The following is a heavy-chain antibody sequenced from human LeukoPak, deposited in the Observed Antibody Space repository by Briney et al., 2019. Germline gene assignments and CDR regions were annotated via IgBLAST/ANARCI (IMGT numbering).Heavy chain of an antibody. CDR2: IKEDGSEK. Sequence: GGSLRLSCEVSGFTFSSYWMSWVRQAPGKGLEWVANIKEDGSEKYYVDSVRGRFTLSRDNAKNSLYLQMNSLRAEDTAVYYCARRFIAAAFFDHWGQGTLVAVSS. J-gene: IGHJ4*02. CDR3: ARRFIAAAFFDH. CDR1: GFTFSSYW. D-gene: IGHD6-13*01. V-gene: IGHV3-7*01.